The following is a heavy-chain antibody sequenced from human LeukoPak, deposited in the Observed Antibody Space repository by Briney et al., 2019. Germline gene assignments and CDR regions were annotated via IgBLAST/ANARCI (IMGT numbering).Heavy chain of an antibody. CDR3: ARGHYSSDYLHAFDI. Sequence: PGGSLRLSCAASGFTVSSNYMSWVRQAPGKGLGWVSVMYSGGTTYYADSVKGRFTFSRDNSKNTLYLQMNSLRAEDMAVYYCARGHYSSDYLHAFDIWGQGTMVTVSS. J-gene: IGHJ3*02. D-gene: IGHD6-19*01. CDR1: GFTVSSNY. CDR2: MYSGGTT. V-gene: IGHV3-53*01.